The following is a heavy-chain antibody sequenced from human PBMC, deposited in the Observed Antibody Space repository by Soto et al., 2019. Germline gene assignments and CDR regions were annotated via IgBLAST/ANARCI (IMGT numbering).Heavy chain of an antibody. D-gene: IGHD3-16*01. CDR3: ARWGTTGGFDL. CDR2: TSYDGNNK. J-gene: IGHJ4*02. CDR1: GFSFNGYG. V-gene: IGHV3-30*19. Sequence: QVQLVESGGGVVQPGRSLRLSCAASGFSFNGYGLHWVRQAPGKGLEWVAFTSYDGNNKDYGDSVKGRFTVSRDNSQNTLHLQMDFLRPEDTALYYCARWGTTGGFDLWGQGTLVSVSS.